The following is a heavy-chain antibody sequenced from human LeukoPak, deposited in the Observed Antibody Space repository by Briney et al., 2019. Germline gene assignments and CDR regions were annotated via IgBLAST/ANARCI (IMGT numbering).Heavy chain of an antibody. Sequence: SETLSLTCAVYGASFSGYYWIWIRQPPGTGLEWIGEINHSGSTNYNPSLKSRVTISVDTSKNQFSLKLRSVTAADTAVYYCARGLIKGIAVAGTGWGQGTLVTVSS. V-gene: IGHV4-34*01. J-gene: IGHJ4*02. CDR1: GASFSGYY. CDR3: ARGLIKGIAVAGTG. D-gene: IGHD6-19*01. CDR2: INHSGST.